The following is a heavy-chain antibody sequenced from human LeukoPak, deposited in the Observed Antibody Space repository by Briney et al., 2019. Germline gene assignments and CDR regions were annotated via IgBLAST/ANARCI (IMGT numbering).Heavy chain of an antibody. CDR2: IYTSGST. Sequence: ASETLSLTCTVSGNSISSGDYYWTWIRQPAGKGLEWIGRIYTSGSTTYNPSLKSRVTISGDTSENQFSLRLSSVTAADTAVYYCARASYSYDISGWVPFDYWGQGTLVTVSS. J-gene: IGHJ4*02. V-gene: IGHV4-61*02. D-gene: IGHD3-22*01. CDR1: GNSISSGDYY. CDR3: ARASYSYDISGWVPFDY.